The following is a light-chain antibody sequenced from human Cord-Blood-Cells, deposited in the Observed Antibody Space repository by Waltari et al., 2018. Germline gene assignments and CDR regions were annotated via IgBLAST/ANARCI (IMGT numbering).Light chain of an antibody. CDR2: DNN. Sequence: QSVLTQPPSVSAAPGQKVTIPCSGSSSNIGNNYVSRYQQPPGTAPKLLIYDNNKRPSGIPDRFSGSKSGTSATLGITGLQTGDEADYYCGTWDSSLSVVFGGGTKLTVL. J-gene: IGLJ2*01. CDR3: GTWDSSLSVV. V-gene: IGLV1-51*01. CDR1: SSNIGNNY.